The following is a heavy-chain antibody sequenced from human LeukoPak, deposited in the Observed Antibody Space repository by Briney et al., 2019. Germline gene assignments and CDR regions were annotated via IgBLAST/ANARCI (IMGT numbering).Heavy chain of an antibody. V-gene: IGHV4-34*01. CDR3: ARGRGISIFGVVTKPTGFDP. Sequence: SETLSLTCAVYGGSFSGYYWSWICQPPGKGLEWIGEINHSGSTNYNPSLKSRVTISVDTSKNQFSLRLSSVTAADTAVYYCARGRGISIFGVVTKPTGFDPWGQGTLVTVSS. CDR2: INHSGST. D-gene: IGHD3-3*01. CDR1: GGSFSGYY. J-gene: IGHJ5*02.